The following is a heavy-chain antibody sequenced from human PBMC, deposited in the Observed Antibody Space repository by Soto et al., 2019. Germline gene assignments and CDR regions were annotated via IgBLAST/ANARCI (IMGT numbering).Heavy chain of an antibody. V-gene: IGHV4-30-4*01. J-gene: IGHJ5*02. CDR1: GGSISSGDYY. D-gene: IGHD6-6*01. CDR3: ARGTWGSSDNWFDP. CDR2: IYYSGST. Sequence: PSETLSLTCTVSGGSISSGDYYWSWIRQPPGKGLEWIGYIYYSGSTYYNPSLKSRVTISVDTSKNQFSLKLSSVTAADTAVYYCARGTWGSSDNWFDPWGQGTLVTVSS.